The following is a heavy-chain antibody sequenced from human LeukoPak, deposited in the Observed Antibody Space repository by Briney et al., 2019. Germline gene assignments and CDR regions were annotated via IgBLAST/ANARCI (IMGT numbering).Heavy chain of an antibody. V-gene: IGHV1-18*04. CDR1: GYTFTSYY. CDR2: ISAYNGNT. D-gene: IGHD5-12*01. J-gene: IGHJ4*02. Sequence: ASVKVSCKASGYTFTSYYMHWVRQAPGQGLEWMGWISAYNGNTNYAQKLQGRVTMTTDTSTSTAYMELRSLRSDDTAVYYCARDKGDIVATTLDYWGQGTLVTVSS. CDR3: ARDKGDIVATTLDY.